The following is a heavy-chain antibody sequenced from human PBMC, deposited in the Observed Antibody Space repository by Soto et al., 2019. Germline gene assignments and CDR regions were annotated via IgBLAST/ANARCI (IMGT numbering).Heavy chain of an antibody. Sequence: ESLKISCKGSGYSFTKYWISLVLHMPWKCLEWMGIIYPGDSDTRYSPSFQGQVTISADKSISTAYLQWSSLKASDTAMYYCARRYDFWSGYLYYYYGMDVWGQGTTVTVSS. D-gene: IGHD3-3*01. CDR2: IYPGDSDT. V-gene: IGHV5-51*01. CDR3: ARRYDFWSGYLYYYYGMDV. J-gene: IGHJ6*02. CDR1: GYSFTKYW.